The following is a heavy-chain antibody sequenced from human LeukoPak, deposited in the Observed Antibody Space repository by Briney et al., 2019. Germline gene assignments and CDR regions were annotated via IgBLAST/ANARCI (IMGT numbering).Heavy chain of an antibody. V-gene: IGHV1-18*01. CDR2: ISAYNGNT. CDR3: ARDLPVVDTATVGSPGY. Sequence: GASVKVSCKASGYTFTSYGISWVRQAPGQGLEWMGWISAYNGNTNYAQKLQGRVTMTTDTSTSTAYMELRSLRSDDTAVYYCARDLPVVDTATVGSPGYWGQGTLVTVSS. D-gene: IGHD5-18*01. CDR1: GYTFTSYG. J-gene: IGHJ4*02.